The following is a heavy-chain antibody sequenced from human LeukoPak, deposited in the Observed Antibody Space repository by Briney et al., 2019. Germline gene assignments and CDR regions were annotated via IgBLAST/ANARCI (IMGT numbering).Heavy chain of an antibody. D-gene: IGHD4-17*01. CDR1: GFTFSSYA. V-gene: IGHV3-23*01. J-gene: IGHJ4*02. CDR2: ISGSGGST. CDR3: AKARGDYGDQYYFDY. Sequence: GGSLRLSCAASGFTFSSYAMSWVRQAPGKGLEWVSAISGSGGSTYYADSVKGRFTISRDNSKSTLYLQMNSLRAEDTAVYYCAKARGDYGDQYYFDYWGQGTLVTVSS.